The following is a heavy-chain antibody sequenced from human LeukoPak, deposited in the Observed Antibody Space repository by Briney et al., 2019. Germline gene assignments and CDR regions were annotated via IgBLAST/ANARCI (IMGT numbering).Heavy chain of an antibody. CDR3: ARDQSYYGSGSADY. J-gene: IGHJ4*02. V-gene: IGHV1-69*13. CDR2: IIPIFGTA. Sequence: SVKVSCKASGGTFSSYAISWVRQAPGQGLEWMGGIIPIFGTANYAQKFQGRVTITADESTSTAYMELSSLRSEDTAVYYCARDQSYYGSGSADYWGQGTLVTVSS. CDR1: GGTFSSYA. D-gene: IGHD3-10*01.